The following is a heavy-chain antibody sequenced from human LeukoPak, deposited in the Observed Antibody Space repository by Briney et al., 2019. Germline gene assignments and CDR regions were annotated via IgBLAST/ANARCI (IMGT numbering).Heavy chain of an antibody. Sequence: SETLSLTCAVYGGSFSGYYWSWIRQPPGKGLEWIGEINHSGSTNYNPSLKSRGTISVDTSKNQFSLKLSSVTAADTAVYYCARGRILSSWYHYYGMDVWGQGTTVTVSS. CDR1: GGSFSGYY. CDR3: ARGRILSSWYHYYGMDV. D-gene: IGHD6-13*01. CDR2: INHSGST. J-gene: IGHJ6*02. V-gene: IGHV4-34*01.